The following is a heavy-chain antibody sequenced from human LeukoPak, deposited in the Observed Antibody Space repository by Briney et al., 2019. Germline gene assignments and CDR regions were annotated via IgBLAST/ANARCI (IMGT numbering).Heavy chain of an antibody. V-gene: IGHV4-59*01. CDR2: IYYSGST. D-gene: IGHD3-10*01. CDR3: ARGSYYGSGSYYFDYYYYMDV. Sequence: SETLSLTCTVSGGSIRNYYWSWIRQPPGKGLEWIGYIYYSGSTNYNPSLKSRVTISVDTSKNQFSLKLSSVTAADTAVYYCARGSYYGSGSYYFDYYYYMDVWGKGTTVTISS. CDR1: GGSIRNYY. J-gene: IGHJ6*03.